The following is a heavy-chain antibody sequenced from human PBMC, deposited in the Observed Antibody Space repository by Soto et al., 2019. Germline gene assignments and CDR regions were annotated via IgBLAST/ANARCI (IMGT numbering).Heavy chain of an antibody. D-gene: IGHD3-10*02. CDR1: GASVSTGVYY. CDR2: IDNSGST. J-gene: IGHJ4*02. CDR3: AGAVSDFDVRSYRTSYFDQ. Sequence: TLSLTCTVSGASVSTGVYYWTWIRQHPGKGLEWIGYIDNSGSTYYNPSLPGRVYISLDTSKNKFSLNLQSLNVAETAFYYCAGAVSDFDVRSYRTSYFDQWGQGILVTVSS. V-gene: IGHV4-31*03.